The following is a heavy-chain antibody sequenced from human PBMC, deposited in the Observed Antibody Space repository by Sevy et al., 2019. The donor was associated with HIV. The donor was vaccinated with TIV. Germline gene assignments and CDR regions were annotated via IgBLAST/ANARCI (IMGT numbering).Heavy chain of an antibody. D-gene: IGHD3-10*01. CDR1: GYTLTELS. Sequence: ASVKVSCKVSGYTLTELSMHWVRQAPGKGLEWMGGFDPEDGETIYAQKFQGRVTMTEDTSTDTAYMELSSLRSEDTAVYYCATEPGITMVRGVIITKINWFDPWGQGTLVTVSS. CDR3: ATEPGITMVRGVIITKINWFDP. V-gene: IGHV1-24*01. CDR2: FDPEDGET. J-gene: IGHJ5*02.